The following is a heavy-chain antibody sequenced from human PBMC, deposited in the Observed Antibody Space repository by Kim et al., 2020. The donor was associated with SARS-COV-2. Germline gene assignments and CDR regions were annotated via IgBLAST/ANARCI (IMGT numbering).Heavy chain of an antibody. Sequence: SVKVSCKASGGTFSSYAISWVRQAPGQGLEWMGGIIPISGSATYAQKFQGRVTISADESTSTAYMELSSLRSDDTAVYYCARDDCGGDCYNGGADYY. D-gene: IGHD2-21*02. CDR3: ARDDCGGDCYNGGADYY. V-gene: IGHV1-69*13. CDR2: IIPISGSA. CDR1: GGTFSSYA. J-gene: IGHJ6*01.